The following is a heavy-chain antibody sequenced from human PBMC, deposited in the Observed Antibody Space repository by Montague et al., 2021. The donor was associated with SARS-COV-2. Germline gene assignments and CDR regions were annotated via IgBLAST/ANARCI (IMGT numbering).Heavy chain of an antibody. CDR1: GFTFSSYG. Sequence: SLRLSWEASGFTFSSYGMHWVRQAPGKGLEWVAIIWYDGSNKYYADSVKGRFTISRDNSKNTLYLQMNSLRAEDTAVYYCARDLGAVAGGYYYYYYGMDVWGQGTTVTVSS. CDR3: ARDLGAVAGGYYYYYYGMDV. V-gene: IGHV3-33*01. CDR2: IWYDGSNK. D-gene: IGHD6-19*01. J-gene: IGHJ6*02.